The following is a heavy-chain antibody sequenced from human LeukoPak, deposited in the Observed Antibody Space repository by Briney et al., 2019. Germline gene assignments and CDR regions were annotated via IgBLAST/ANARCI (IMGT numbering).Heavy chain of an antibody. D-gene: IGHD1-26*01. CDR2: ISGSGGST. CDR3: ARDMEPRGGSYYVNIDY. J-gene: IGHJ4*02. CDR1: GSTFSSYA. V-gene: IGHV3-23*01. Sequence: PGGFLRLSCAASGSTFSSYAMSWVRQAPGKGLEWVSAISGSGGSTYYADSVKGRFTISRDNSKNTLYLQMNSLRAEDTAVYYCARDMEPRGGSYYVNIDYWGQGTLVTVSS.